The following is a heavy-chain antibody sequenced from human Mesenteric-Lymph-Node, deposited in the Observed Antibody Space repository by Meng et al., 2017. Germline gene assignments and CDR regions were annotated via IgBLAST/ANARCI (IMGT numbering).Heavy chain of an antibody. CDR3: TRGWGTARATYYYYYGMDV. Sequence: GGSLRLSCTASGFTFGDYAMSWFRQAPGKGLEWVGFIRSKAYGGTTEYAASVKGRFTISRDDSKSIAYLQMNSLKTEDTAVYYCTRGWGTARATYYYYYGMDVWGQGTTVTVSS. V-gene: IGHV3-49*03. CDR1: GFTFGDYA. J-gene: IGHJ6*02. D-gene: IGHD5-18*01. CDR2: IRSKAYGGTT.